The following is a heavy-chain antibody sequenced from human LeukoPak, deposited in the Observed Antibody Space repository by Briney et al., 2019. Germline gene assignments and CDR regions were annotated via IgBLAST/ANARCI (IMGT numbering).Heavy chain of an antibody. CDR1: GGSISSNNYY. D-gene: IGHD3-3*01. Sequence: SETLSLTCTVSGGSISSNNYYWGWIRPPPGKGLEWIGSIYYGGYTYYNPSLKSRVTISVDTSKNQFSLKLSSVTAADTAIYYCQSRFLEWLLDYWGQGTLVTVSS. J-gene: IGHJ4*02. CDR3: QSRFLEWLLDY. CDR2: IYYGGYT. V-gene: IGHV4-39*01.